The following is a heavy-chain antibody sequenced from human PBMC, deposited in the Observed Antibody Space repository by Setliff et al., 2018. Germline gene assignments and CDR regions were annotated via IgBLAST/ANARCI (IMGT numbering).Heavy chain of an antibody. CDR1: GGSLSSGSNY. Sequence: SETLSLTCTVSGGSLSSGSNYWGWFRQPAGKGLEWIGRIYTTGTTNYSPSLTGRVTISADTSKNQISLKLSSVSAADTAVYYCAREFVVISFVKNIHHHYGMDVWGQGTTGPSP. CDR2: IYTTGTT. CDR3: AREFVVISFVKNIHHHYGMDV. V-gene: IGHV4-61*02. D-gene: IGHD2-21*01. J-gene: IGHJ6*02.